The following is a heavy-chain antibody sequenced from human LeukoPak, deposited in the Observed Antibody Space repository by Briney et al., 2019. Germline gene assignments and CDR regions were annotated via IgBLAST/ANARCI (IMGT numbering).Heavy chain of an antibody. J-gene: IGHJ4*02. V-gene: IGHV3-33*08. CDR2: IWYDGSNK. CDR1: GFTFSSYG. D-gene: IGHD6-13*01. CDR3: ARGYSSSWYLDY. Sequence: GGSLRLSCAASGFTFSSYGMHWVRQAPGKGLEWVAVIWYDGSNKYYADSVKGRFTISRDNSKNTLYLQMNGLRAEDTAVYYCARGYSSSWYLDYWGQGTLVTVSS.